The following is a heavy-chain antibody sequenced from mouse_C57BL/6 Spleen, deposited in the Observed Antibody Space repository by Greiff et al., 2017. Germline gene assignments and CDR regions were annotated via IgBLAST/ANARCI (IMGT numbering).Heavy chain of an antibody. V-gene: IGHV5-6*02. CDR1: GFTFSSYG. CDR2: ISSGGSYT. CDR3: ARQGPWFAY. Sequence: EVMLVESGGDLVKPGGSLKLSCAASGFTFSSYGMSWVRQTPDKRLEWVATISSGGSYTYYPDSVKGRFTISRDNAKNTLYLQVSSLKTEDTAIYYCARQGPWFAYGGQGTLVTVSA. J-gene: IGHJ3*01.